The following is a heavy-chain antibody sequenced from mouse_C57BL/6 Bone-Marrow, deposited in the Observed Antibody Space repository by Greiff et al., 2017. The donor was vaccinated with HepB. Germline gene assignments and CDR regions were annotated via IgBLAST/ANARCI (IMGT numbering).Heavy chain of an antibody. Sequence: EVMLVESGGGLVKPGGSLKLSCAASGFTFSSYAMSWVRQTPEKRLEWVATISDGGSYTYYPDNVKGRFTISRDNAKNNLYLQMSHLKSEDTAMYYCARVPSYYCYLFAYWGQGTLVTVSA. CDR1: GFTFSSYA. J-gene: IGHJ3*01. CDR2: ISDGGSYT. V-gene: IGHV5-4*03. CDR3: ARVPSYYCYLFAY. D-gene: IGHD2-12*01.